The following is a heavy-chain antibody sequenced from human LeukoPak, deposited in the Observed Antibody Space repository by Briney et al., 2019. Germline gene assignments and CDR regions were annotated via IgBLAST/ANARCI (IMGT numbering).Heavy chain of an antibody. CDR2: INHSGST. CDR1: GGSFGGYY. V-gene: IGHV4-34*01. D-gene: IGHD6-19*01. CDR3: ARLVAGTSLD. Sequence: SETLSLTCAVYGGSFGGYYWSWIRQPPGKGLEWIGEINHSGSTNYNPSLKSRVTISVDTSKNQFSLKLSSVTAADTAVYYCARLVAGTSLDWGQGTLVTVSS. J-gene: IGHJ4*02.